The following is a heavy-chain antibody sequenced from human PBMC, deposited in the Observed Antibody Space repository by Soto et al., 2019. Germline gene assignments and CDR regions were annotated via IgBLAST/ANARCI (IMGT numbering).Heavy chain of an antibody. V-gene: IGHV1-46*01. Sequence: QVQLVQSGAEVKKPGASVKISCTASGYTVTTHYMHWVRQAPGRGLEWMGAINPGSGAAKYTQTFLVSVTMTRDTSTNTVYMEMSALRSEDTAVFYCARGGEVGVAGSAAFDMWGQGTMVTVSS. D-gene: IGHD3-3*01. CDR2: INPGSGAA. CDR1: GYTVTTHY. CDR3: ARGGEVGVAGSAAFDM. J-gene: IGHJ3*02.